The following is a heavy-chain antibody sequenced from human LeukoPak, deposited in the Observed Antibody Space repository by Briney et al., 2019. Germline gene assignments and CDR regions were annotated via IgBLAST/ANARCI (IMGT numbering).Heavy chain of an antibody. J-gene: IGHJ4*02. Sequence: GSSVKVSCKASGGTFNNFVITWVRQAPGQGLEWMGGIIPILGTANYAQKFQGRVTITADESTSTAYMELSSLRSEDTAVYYCAWGYSYGHTTYYFDYWGQGTLVTVSS. D-gene: IGHD5-18*01. V-gene: IGHV1-69*01. CDR1: GGTFNNFV. CDR2: IIPILGTA. CDR3: AWGYSYGHTTYYFDY.